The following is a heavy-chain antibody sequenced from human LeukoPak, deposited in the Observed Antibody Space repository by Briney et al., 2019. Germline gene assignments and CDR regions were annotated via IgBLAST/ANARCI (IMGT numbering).Heavy chain of an antibody. J-gene: IGHJ4*02. D-gene: IGHD5-18*01. CDR1: GFTFSNAW. CDR2: ISSSRTYI. V-gene: IGHV3-21*01. Sequence: GGSLRLSCAASGFTFSNAWMSWVRQAPGKGLEWVSSISSSRTYIYYADSLKGRFTISRDNAKNSLYLQMNSLRAEDTAVYYCVRDPAGFSYQDYWGQGTLVTVSS. CDR3: VRDPAGFSYQDY.